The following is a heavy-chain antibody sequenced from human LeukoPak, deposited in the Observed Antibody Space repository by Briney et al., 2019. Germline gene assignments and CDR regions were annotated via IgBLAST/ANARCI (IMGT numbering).Heavy chain of an antibody. V-gene: IGHV1-18*01. CDR2: LSPHNGNT. CDR1: GYTFSNYG. Sequence: ASVKVSCKASGYTFSNYGLTWVRQAPGHGLEWMGWLSPHNGNTNYAQNLQGRVTMTTDTSTAYMELRSLRSDDTAVYYCARDFDYGLDLWGQGTLVTVSS. J-gene: IGHJ5*02. CDR3: ARDFDYGLDL. D-gene: IGHD4-17*01.